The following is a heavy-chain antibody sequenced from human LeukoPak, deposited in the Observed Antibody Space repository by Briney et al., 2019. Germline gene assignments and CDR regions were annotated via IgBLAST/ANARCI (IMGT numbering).Heavy chain of an antibody. D-gene: IGHD4-4*01. V-gene: IGHV4-31*03. CDR2: IYYSGST. Sequence: SQTLSLTCTVSGGSISSGGYYWSWIRQHPGKGLEWIGYIYYSGSTYYNPSLKSRVTISVDTSKNQFSLKLSSVTAADTAVDYCARAAAVSYYGMDVWGQGTTVTVSS. CDR3: ARAAAVSYYGMDV. CDR1: GGSISSGGYY. J-gene: IGHJ6*02.